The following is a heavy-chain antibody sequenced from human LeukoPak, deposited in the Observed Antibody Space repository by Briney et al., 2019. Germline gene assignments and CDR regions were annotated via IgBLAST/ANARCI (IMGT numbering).Heavy chain of an antibody. CDR3: AKGSRGSCSRTYCYPFDY. J-gene: IGHJ4*02. V-gene: IGHV3-23*01. CDR2: ISGSDAGT. D-gene: IGHD2-2*01. Sequence: GGSLRLSCAASGFTFSSYAMSWVRQIPGKGLERVSAISGSDAGTYYADSVKGRFTISRDNSKNTLYLQMNRLRAEDTAVYYCAKGSRGSCSRTYCYPFDYWGQGTLVTVSS. CDR1: GFTFSSYA.